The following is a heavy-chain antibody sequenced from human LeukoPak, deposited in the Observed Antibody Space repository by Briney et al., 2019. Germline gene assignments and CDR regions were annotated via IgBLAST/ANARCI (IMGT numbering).Heavy chain of an antibody. D-gene: IGHD6-13*01. V-gene: IGHV1-2*02. CDR3: ARDTGRVEYSSSWRFDY. CDR2: INPNSGGT. Sequence: ASVKVSCKASGYTFTGYYMHWVRQAPGQGLEWMGWINPNSGGTNYAQKFQGRVTMTRDTSISTAYMELSRLRSDDTAVYYCARDTGRVEYSSSWRFDYWGQGTLVTVSS. CDR1: GYTFTGYY. J-gene: IGHJ4*02.